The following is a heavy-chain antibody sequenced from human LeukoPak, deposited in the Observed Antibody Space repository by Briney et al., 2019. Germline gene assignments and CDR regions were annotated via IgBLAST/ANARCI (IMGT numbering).Heavy chain of an antibody. J-gene: IGHJ4*02. D-gene: IGHD6-19*01. CDR2: ISAYNGNT. V-gene: IGHV1-18*04. CDR3: ARFAVHRRLTVAGQFGLDY. Sequence: ASVKVSCKASGYTFTGYYMHWVRQAPGQGLEWMGWISAYNGNTNYAQKLQGRVTMTTDTSTSTAYMELRSLRSDDTAVYYCARFAVHRRLTVAGQFGLDYWGQGTLVTVSS. CDR1: GYTFTGYY.